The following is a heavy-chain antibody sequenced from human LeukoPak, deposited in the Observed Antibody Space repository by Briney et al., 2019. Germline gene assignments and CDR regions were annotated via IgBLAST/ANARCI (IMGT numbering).Heavy chain of an antibody. Sequence: PGGSLRLSCAASGFTFSSYGMHWVRQAPGKGLEWVAFIRYDGSNKYYADSVKGRFTISRDNSKNTLYLQMNSLRAEDTAVYYCARWTSCGWDCHILDYWGQGILVTVSS. CDR3: ARWTSCGWDCHILDY. D-gene: IGHD2-21*02. J-gene: IGHJ4*02. V-gene: IGHV3-30*02. CDR1: GFTFSSYG. CDR2: IRYDGSNK.